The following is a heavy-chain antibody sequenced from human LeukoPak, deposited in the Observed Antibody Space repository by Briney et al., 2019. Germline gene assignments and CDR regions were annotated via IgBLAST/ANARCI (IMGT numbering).Heavy chain of an antibody. CDR3: AKSFPDEFWSGYPVYFDY. CDR1: GYTFIHFV. D-gene: IGHD3-3*01. CDR2: ISDSGGST. V-gene: IGHV3-23*01. Sequence: GGSLSLSCAASGYTFIHFVMSWVRQAPGRGVEGVSAISDSGGSTYYADSVKGRFNSTRDNSKNTLNLQMNSLRAEDTAVYYCAKSFPDEFWSGYPVYFDYWGQGTLVTVSS. J-gene: IGHJ4*02.